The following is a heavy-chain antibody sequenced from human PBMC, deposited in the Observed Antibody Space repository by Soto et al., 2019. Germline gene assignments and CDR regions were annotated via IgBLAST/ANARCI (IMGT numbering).Heavy chain of an antibody. J-gene: IGHJ4*02. CDR3: ARDRDCGGDCFPFDY. D-gene: IGHD2-21*02. CDR2: IYYSGST. V-gene: IGHV4-31*03. Sequence: QVQLQESGPGLVKPSQTLSLTCTVSGGSISSGGYYWSWIRQHPGKGLEWIGYIYYSGSTYYNPSLQSRVTIPVDTSKNQFSLKLSSVTAADTAVYYCARDRDCGGDCFPFDYWGQGTLVTVSS. CDR1: GGSISSGGYY.